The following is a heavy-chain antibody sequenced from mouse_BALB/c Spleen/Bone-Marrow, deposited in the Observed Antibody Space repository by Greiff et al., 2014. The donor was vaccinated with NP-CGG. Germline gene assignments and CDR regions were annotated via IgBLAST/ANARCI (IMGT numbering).Heavy chain of an antibody. J-gene: IGHJ2*01. CDR3: ARELGRGYYFDY. V-gene: IGHV1S130*01. CDR1: GYTFTSSW. Sequence: QVQLQQSGSVLVRPGASVKLSCKASGYTFTSSWMHWAKQRPGQGLEWIGEIHPNSGNTNYNEKFKGKATLTVDTSSSTAYVDPSSLTSEDSAVYYCARELGRGYYFDYWGQGTTLSVSS. CDR2: IHPNSGNT. D-gene: IGHD4-1*01.